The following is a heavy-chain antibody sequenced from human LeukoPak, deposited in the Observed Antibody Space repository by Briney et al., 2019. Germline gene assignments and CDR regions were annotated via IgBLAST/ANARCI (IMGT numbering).Heavy chain of an antibody. CDR3: ARARLGYCSSTSCYGRADFDY. Sequence: SETLSHTCAVYGGSFSGYYWSWIRQHPGKGLEWIGYIYYSGSTYYNPSLKSRVTISVDTSKNQFSLKLSSVTAADSAVYYCARARLGYCSSTSCYGRADFDYWGQGTLVTVSS. J-gene: IGHJ4*02. CDR1: GGSFSGYY. CDR2: IYYSGST. V-gene: IGHV4-31*11. D-gene: IGHD2-2*01.